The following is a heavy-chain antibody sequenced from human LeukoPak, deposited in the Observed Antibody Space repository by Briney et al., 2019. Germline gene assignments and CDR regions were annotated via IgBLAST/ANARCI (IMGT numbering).Heavy chain of an antibody. CDR2: ISRSFSSI. J-gene: IGHJ4*02. CDR1: GFTFSSYW. V-gene: IGHV3-21*01. Sequence: GGSLRLSCAASGFTFSSYWMSRVRQAPGKGLEWVSSISRSFSSIYYADSVKGRFTISRDNAKNSLYLQMNSLRAEDTAVYYCARGHSSSWMSEIDYWGQGTLVTVSS. D-gene: IGHD6-13*01. CDR3: ARGHSSSWMSEIDY.